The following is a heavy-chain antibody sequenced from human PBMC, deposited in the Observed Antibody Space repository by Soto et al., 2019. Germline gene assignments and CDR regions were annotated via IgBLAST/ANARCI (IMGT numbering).Heavy chain of an antibody. D-gene: IGHD6-13*01. Sequence: ASETLSLTCTVSGGSISSYYWSWIRQPPGKGLEWIGYIYYSGSTNYNPSLKSRVTISVDTSKNQFSLKLSSVTAADTAVYYCARAAADNWFDPWGQGTLVTVSS. CDR2: IYYSGST. CDR1: GGSISSYY. J-gene: IGHJ5*02. V-gene: IGHV4-59*01. CDR3: ARAAADNWFDP.